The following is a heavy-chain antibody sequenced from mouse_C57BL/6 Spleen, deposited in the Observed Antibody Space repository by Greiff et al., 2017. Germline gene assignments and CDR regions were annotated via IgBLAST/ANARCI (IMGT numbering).Heavy chain of an antibody. D-gene: IGHD2-5*01. CDR1: GFTFSDYG. J-gene: IGHJ3*01. V-gene: IGHV5-17*01. CDR3: ARRTYYSNYVFAY. Sequence: DVMLVESGGGLVKPGGSLKLSCAASGFTFSDYGMHWVRQAPEKGLEWVAYISSGSSTIYYADTVKGRFTISRDNAKNTLFLQMTSLRSEDTAMYYCARRTYYSNYVFAYWGQGTLVTVSA. CDR2: ISSGSSTI.